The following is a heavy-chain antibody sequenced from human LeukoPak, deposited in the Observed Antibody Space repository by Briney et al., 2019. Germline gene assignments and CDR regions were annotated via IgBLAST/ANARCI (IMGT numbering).Heavy chain of an antibody. CDR2: ISGSGGST. CDR3: ARSLGSSGWYGFPNWFDP. CDR1: GFTFSSYA. J-gene: IGHJ5*02. V-gene: IGHV3-23*01. Sequence: GGSLRLSCAASGFTFSSYAMSWVRQAPGKGLEWVSAISGSGGSTYYADSVKGRFTISRDNSKNTLYLQMNSLRAEDTAVYYCARSLGSSGWYGFPNWFDPWGQGTLVTVSS. D-gene: IGHD6-19*01.